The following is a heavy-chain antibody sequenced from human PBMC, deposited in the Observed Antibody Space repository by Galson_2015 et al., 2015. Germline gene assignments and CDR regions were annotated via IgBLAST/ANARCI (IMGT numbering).Heavy chain of an antibody. CDR3: AKDLSPAASAGSVWFDS. Sequence: SLRLSCAASGFTFSHYAMNWVRQVPGKGLEWLSVISVNGGSTFYADSVRGRFTISRDNSKRELTLQMNVLKVEDTALYYCAKDLSPAASAGSVWFDSLGHGTLVTVSS. CDR1: GFTFSHYA. D-gene: IGHD6-13*01. CDR2: ISVNGGST. V-gene: IGHV3-23*01. J-gene: IGHJ5*01.